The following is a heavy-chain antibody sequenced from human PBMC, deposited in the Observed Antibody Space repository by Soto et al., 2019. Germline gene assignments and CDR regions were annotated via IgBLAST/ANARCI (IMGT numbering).Heavy chain of an antibody. V-gene: IGHV4-31*02. CDR1: GASITRGGYF. J-gene: IGHJ4*02. CDR3: ARDAEGSRTGVFAH. CDR2: TYYSGTT. Sequence: HVQLQESGPGLVKPSQTLSLNCTVSGASITRGGYFWNWIRKLQGKGLEWIGHTYYSGTTSSNPSFKSRVSISVDTSENLFSLTLTSVTAADTAIYYCARDAEGSRTGVFAHWGQGILVTVSS. D-gene: IGHD1-1*01.